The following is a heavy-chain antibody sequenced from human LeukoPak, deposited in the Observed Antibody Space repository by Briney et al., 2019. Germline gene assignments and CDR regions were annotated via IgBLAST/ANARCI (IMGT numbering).Heavy chain of an antibody. Sequence: SSEKVSCKASGGTFSSYAISWVRQAPGQGLEWMGGIIPIFGTANYAQKFQGRVTITTDESTSTAYMELSSLRSEDTAVYYCARRVGGSFHLDYWGQGTLVTVSS. J-gene: IGHJ4*02. CDR3: ARRVGGSFHLDY. CDR1: GGTFSSYA. D-gene: IGHD1-26*01. V-gene: IGHV1-69*05. CDR2: IIPIFGTA.